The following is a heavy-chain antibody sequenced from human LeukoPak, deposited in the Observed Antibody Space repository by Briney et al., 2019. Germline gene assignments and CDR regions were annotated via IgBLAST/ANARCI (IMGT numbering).Heavy chain of an antibody. CDR3: ARDLGSPAGY. D-gene: IGHD3-10*01. Sequence: PGGSLRLSCAASGFTVSSNYMSWVRQAPGKGLEWVSVIYSGGSAYYADSVKDRFTISRDNSKNSLYLQMNSLRAEDTAVYYCARDLGSPAGYWGRGTLVTVSS. V-gene: IGHV3-66*01. CDR1: GFTVSSNY. CDR2: IYSGGSA. J-gene: IGHJ4*02.